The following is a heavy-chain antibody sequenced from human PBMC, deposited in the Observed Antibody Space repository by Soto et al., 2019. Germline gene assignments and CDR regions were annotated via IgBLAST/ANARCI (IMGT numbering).Heavy chain of an antibody. Sequence: GGSLRLSCAASGFTFSSYSMNWVRQAPGKGLEWVSYISSSSSTIYYADSVKGRFTISRDNAKNSLYLQMNSLRDEDTAVYYCARGGGDYVWGSYRTYNWFDPWGQGTLVTVSS. D-gene: IGHD3-16*02. CDR3: ARGGGDYVWGSYRTYNWFDP. J-gene: IGHJ5*02. CDR1: GFTFSSYS. V-gene: IGHV3-48*02. CDR2: ISSSSSTI.